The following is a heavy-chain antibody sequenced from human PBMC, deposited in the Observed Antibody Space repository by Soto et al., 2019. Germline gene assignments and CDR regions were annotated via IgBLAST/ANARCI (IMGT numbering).Heavy chain of an antibody. Sequence: QVQLVQSGAEVKKPGASVKVSCKPSGYTFTSYGISWVRLAPGQGPEWMGWISTYNGNTNYAQKFQGRVTMATDTSTSTAYMELRSLRSDDTDVYYCARDLIAATGADYWGQGTLVTVSS. J-gene: IGHJ4*02. D-gene: IGHD6-13*01. CDR1: GYTFTSYG. V-gene: IGHV1-18*01. CDR3: ARDLIAATGADY. CDR2: ISTYNGNT.